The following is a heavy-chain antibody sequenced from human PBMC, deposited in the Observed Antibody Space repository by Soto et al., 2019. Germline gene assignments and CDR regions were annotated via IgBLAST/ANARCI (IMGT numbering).Heavy chain of an antibody. J-gene: IGHJ6*02. CDR3: ARDRSTTGMVDYYYGMDV. D-gene: IGHD5-18*01. CDR1: GSTFSRYA. V-gene: IGHV3-23*01. Sequence: EVQLLESGGGLVQPGGSLRLSCGASGSTFSRYAMNWVRQAPGKGLEWVSGISASGGSTYYADSVEGRFTISRDNPKNTVYLQMNSLRAGDTAIYYCARDRSTTGMVDYYYGMDVWGQGTTVSVFS. CDR2: ISASGGST.